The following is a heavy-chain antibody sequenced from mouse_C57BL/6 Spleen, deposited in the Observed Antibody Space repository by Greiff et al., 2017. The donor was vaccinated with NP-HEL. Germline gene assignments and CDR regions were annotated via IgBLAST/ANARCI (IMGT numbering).Heavy chain of an antibody. D-gene: IGHD2-4*01. J-gene: IGHJ4*01. CDR2: SRNKANDYTT. Sequence: EVKLVESGGGLVQSGRSLRLSCATSGFTFSDFYMEWVRQAPGKGLEWIAASRNKANDYTTEYSASVKGRFIVSRDTSQSILYLQMNALRAEDTAIYYCARDTQGSYDYGAMDYWGQGTSVTVSS. CDR3: ARDTQGSYDYGAMDY. V-gene: IGHV7-1*01. CDR1: GFTFSDFY.